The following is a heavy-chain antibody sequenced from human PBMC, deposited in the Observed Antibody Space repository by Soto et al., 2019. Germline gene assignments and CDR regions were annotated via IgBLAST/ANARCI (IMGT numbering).Heavy chain of an antibody. D-gene: IGHD3-3*01. CDR1: GGSFSGYY. CDR3: ARIVWRDGDY. V-gene: IGHV4-34*01. Sequence: SETLSLTCAVYGGSFSGYYWSWIRQPPGKGLEWIGEINHSGSTNYNPSLKSRVTISVDTSKNQFSLKLSSVTAADTAVYYCARIVWRDGDYWGQGTLVTVSS. J-gene: IGHJ4*02. CDR2: INHSGST.